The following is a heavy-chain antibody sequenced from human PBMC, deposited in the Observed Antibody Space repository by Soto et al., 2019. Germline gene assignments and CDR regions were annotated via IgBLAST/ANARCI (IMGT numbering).Heavy chain of an antibody. J-gene: IGHJ4*02. D-gene: IGHD6-19*01. V-gene: IGHV1-69*12. CDR2: IIPIFGTA. CDR1: GGTFSSYA. CDR3: AGARIAVAGQIDY. Sequence: QVQLVQSGAEVKKPGSSVKVSCKASGGTFSSYAISWVRQAPGQGLEWMGGIIPIFGTANYAQKFQGRVTITADESASTAYRELGSVRSADTAVYYCAGARIAVAGQIDYWGQGTLVTVSS.